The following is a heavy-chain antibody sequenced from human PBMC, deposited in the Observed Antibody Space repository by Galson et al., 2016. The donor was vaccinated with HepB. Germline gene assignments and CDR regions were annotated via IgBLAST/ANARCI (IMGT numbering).Heavy chain of an antibody. CDR1: GYTFITYA. D-gene: IGHD2-21*02. Sequence: SVKVSCKASGYTFITYAMHWVRQAPGQRLEWVGWVNAGNGNTNYSQKFQGRITFTRDTSAKTVYMELSSLRPEDTAVYYCARCGVVVTAAWFFHLWGRGTQVTVSS. J-gene: IGHJ2*01. CDR3: ARCGVVVTAAWFFHL. V-gene: IGHV1-3*01. CDR2: VNAGNGNT.